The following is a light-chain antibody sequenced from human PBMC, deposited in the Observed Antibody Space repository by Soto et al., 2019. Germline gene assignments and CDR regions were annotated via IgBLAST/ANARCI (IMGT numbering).Light chain of an antibody. Sequence: EIVLTQSPATLSVSPGEGATLSCRASQSVSIYLAWYQQKPGQAPRLLIYDASNRATGIPARFSGSGSGTDFTLTISSLEPEDFAVYYCQQRSNLITFGQGTRLEIK. V-gene: IGKV3-11*01. J-gene: IGKJ5*01. CDR1: QSVSIY. CDR3: QQRSNLIT. CDR2: DAS.